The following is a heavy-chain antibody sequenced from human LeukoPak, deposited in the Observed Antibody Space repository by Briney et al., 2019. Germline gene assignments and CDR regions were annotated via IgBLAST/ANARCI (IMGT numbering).Heavy chain of an antibody. CDR2: IGTAGDT. J-gene: IGHJ3*02. Sequence: GGSLRLSCAASGFTFSSYDMHWVRQATGKGLEWVSAIGTAGDTYYPGSVRGRFTISRENYKNSLYLQMNSLRAGDTAVYYCARSSIVGATPGAFDIWGQGTMVTVSS. V-gene: IGHV3-13*01. D-gene: IGHD1-26*01. CDR1: GFTFSSYD. CDR3: ARSSIVGATPGAFDI.